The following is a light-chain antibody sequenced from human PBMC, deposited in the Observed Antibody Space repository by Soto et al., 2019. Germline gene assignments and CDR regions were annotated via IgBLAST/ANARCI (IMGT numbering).Light chain of an antibody. CDR3: QQYGSSPPVT. J-gene: IGKJ5*01. V-gene: IGKV3-20*01. CDR2: GAS. CDR1: QSLSSSY. Sequence: EIVLTQSPGTLSLSPGERATLSCRANQSLSSSYLAWYQQKPGQAPRLLIYGASSRATGIPARFSGSGSGTDFTLTISRLEPEEFAVYYCQQYGSSPPVTFGQGTRLEIK.